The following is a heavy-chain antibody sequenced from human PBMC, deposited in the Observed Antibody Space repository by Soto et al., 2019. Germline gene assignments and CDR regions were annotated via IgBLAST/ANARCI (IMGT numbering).Heavy chain of an antibody. D-gene: IGHD5-18*01. J-gene: IGHJ4*02. CDR3: VSDRGYGHASVPYS. V-gene: IGHV3-30*03. CDR1: GFAFSSYG. Sequence: QAQLVESGGGVVQPGRSLRLSCAASGFAFSSYGMHWVRQAPGTALEWVAVISYDGSLQHYADSVTGRITISRDNSKNMVLLQMSSLRAEDTAVYYCVSDRGYGHASVPYSWGQGTLVSVSS. CDR2: ISYDGSLQ.